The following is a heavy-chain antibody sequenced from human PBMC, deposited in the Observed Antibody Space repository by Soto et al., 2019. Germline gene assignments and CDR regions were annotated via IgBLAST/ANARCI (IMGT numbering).Heavy chain of an antibody. J-gene: IGHJ6*02. CDR2: IRSKAYGGTT. CDR1: GFTFGDYG. Sequence: GGSLRLSCTAAGFTFGDYGMSWFRQATGKGLEWVGFIRSKAYGGTTEYAASVKGRFTISRDDSKSIAYLQMNSLKTEDTAVYYCTSNWNAYYYYGMDVWGQGTTVTVSS. V-gene: IGHV3-49*03. CDR3: TSNWNAYYYYGMDV. D-gene: IGHD1-1*01.